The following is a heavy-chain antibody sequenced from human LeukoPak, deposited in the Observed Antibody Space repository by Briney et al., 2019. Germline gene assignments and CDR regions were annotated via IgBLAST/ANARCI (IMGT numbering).Heavy chain of an antibody. CDR1: GFTVSSNY. CDR3: ASLPRGSGSYYWPDAFDI. CDR2: IYSGGST. V-gene: IGHV3-66*01. J-gene: IGHJ3*02. Sequence: GESLKISCAASGFTVSSNYMSWVRQAPGKGLEWVSVIYSGGSTYYADSVKGRFTISRDNSKNTLYLQMNSLRAEDTAVYYCASLPRGSGSYYWPDAFDIWGQGTMVTVSS. D-gene: IGHD3-10*01.